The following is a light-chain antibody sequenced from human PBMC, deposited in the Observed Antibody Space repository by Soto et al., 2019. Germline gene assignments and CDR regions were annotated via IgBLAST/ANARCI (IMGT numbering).Light chain of an antibody. V-gene: IGLV2-23*01. J-gene: IGLJ1*01. CDR3: CSYARSSSYV. Sequence: QSVLTQPASVSRSPGQSITISCTGTSSDVGSYNLVSWYQQHPGKAPKLIIYEGSKRPSGVSNRFSGSKSGNTASLTISGLQAEDEADYYCCSYARSSSYVFGTGTKLTVL. CDR2: EGS. CDR1: SSDVGSYNL.